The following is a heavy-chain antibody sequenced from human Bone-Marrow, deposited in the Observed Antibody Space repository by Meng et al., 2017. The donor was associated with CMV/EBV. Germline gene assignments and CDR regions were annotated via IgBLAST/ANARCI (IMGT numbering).Heavy chain of an antibody. V-gene: IGHV4-38-2*02. CDR1: GDSISTSY. J-gene: IGHJ6*02. CDR3: AREGTGNGMDV. Sequence: SETLSLTCTVSGDSISTSYWGWIRQSPGKRLEWIGSISHSGSTSYCPSLKSRLTLSIDTSENQFSLKLTSVTAADTAVYYCAREGTGNGMDVWGQGTTVTVSS. D-gene: IGHD3-10*01. CDR2: ISHSGST.